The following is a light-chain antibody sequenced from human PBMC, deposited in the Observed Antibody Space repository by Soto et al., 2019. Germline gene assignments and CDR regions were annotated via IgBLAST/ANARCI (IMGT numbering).Light chain of an antibody. CDR2: DVS. V-gene: IGLV2-14*02. Sequence: QSALTQPASVSGSPGQSITISCTGTSSVVGAYNLVSWYQHHPGRAPKLFIFDVSDRPSGVSNRFSGSKSGNTASLTISGLQAEDEAFYYCSSNTNTTTQVFGGGTKVTVL. CDR3: SSNTNTTTQV. J-gene: IGLJ3*02. CDR1: SSVVGAYNL.